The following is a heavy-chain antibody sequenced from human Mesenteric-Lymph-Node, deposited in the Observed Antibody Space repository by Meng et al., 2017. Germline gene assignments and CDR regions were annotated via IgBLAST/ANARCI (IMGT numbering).Heavy chain of an antibody. CDR3: ARSGKTTITYLD. V-gene: IGHV4-34*01. D-gene: IGHD4-11*01. Sequence: SQTRSLTCAADGGSFSNLYWTWIRQPPGEGLEWIGEINHSGYTYYNPSLRSRVTISIDTSKSQVSLNVRSVTAADTAVYYCARSGKTTITYLDWGQGSLVTVSS. CDR1: GGSFSNLY. CDR2: INHSGYT. J-gene: IGHJ4*02.